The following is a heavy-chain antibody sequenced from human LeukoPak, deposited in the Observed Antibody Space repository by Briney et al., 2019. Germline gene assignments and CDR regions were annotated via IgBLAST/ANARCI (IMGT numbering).Heavy chain of an antibody. CDR1: GFTFSDYS. CDR2: ISDSGRSI. Sequence: GGSLRLSCAASGFTFSDYSMNWVRQAPGKGLEWVSYISDSGRSIYYADSVKGRFTISRDNAKNSLYLQMNSLRGEDTAVYYCARKHLIFTRDAYDIWGQGTMVTVSS. J-gene: IGHJ3*02. CDR3: ARKHLIFTRDAYDI. V-gene: IGHV3-48*04. D-gene: IGHD2-21*01.